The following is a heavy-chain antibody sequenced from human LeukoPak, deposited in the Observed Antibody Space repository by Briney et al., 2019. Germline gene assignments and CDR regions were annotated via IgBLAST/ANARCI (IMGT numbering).Heavy chain of an antibody. CDR1: GFTFSTYW. Sequence: QPGGSLRLSCAASGFTFSTYWMYWVRQAPGKGLVWVSRINTDGRNTGYADSVKGRVTISRDNAKNTLYLQMTILTAEDTAVYYCARVGKSGSYYYFDYWGQGTLVTVSS. CDR2: INTDGRNT. J-gene: IGHJ4*02. D-gene: IGHD1-26*01. CDR3: ARVGKSGSYYYFDY. V-gene: IGHV3-74*01.